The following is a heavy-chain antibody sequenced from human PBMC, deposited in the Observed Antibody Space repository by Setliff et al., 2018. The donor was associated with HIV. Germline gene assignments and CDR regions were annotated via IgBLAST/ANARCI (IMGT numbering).Heavy chain of an antibody. V-gene: IGHV7-4-1*02. Sequence: ASVKVSCKTSGYIFTKDAMNWVRQAPGQGLEWMGWIDTNKGNPTYAQGFTGRFVLSVDTSVSTAYLQINGLEVEDTAIYYCARDFLLGDMSFPNNWGQGTLVTVSS. D-gene: IGHD2-21*02. CDR3: ARDFLLGDMSFPNN. J-gene: IGHJ4*02. CDR1: GYIFTKDA. CDR2: IDTNKGNP.